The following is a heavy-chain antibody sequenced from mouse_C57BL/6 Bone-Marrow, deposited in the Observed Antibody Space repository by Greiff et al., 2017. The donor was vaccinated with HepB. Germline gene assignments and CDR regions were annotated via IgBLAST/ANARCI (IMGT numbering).Heavy chain of an antibody. Sequence: DVKLQESGPGLAKPSQTLSLTCSVTGYSITSDYWNWIRKFPGNKLEYMGYISYSGSTYYNPSLKSRISITRDTSKNQYYLQLNSVTTEDTATYYCARDPRGDVGYFDVWGTGTTVTVSS. CDR3: ARDPRGDVGYFDV. CDR1: GYSITSDY. D-gene: IGHD3-3*01. J-gene: IGHJ1*03. CDR2: ISYSGST. V-gene: IGHV3-8*01.